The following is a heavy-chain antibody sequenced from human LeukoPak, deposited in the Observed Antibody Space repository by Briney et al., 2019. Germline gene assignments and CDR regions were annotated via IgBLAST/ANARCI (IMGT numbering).Heavy chain of an antibody. D-gene: IGHD5-24*01. CDR1: GFTFSSYS. CDR3: ARKGDAYGSDSYFYMDV. Sequence: GGSLRLSCAASGFTFSSYSMNWVRQAPGKGLEWVSSISSSSSYIYYADSVKGRFTISRDNAKNSLYLQMNSLRAEDTAVYYCARKGDAYGSDSYFYMDVWGKGTAVTVSS. V-gene: IGHV3-21*01. J-gene: IGHJ6*03. CDR2: ISSSSSYI.